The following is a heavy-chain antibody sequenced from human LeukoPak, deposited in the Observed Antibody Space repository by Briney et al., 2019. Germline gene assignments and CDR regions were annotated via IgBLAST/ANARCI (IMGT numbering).Heavy chain of an antibody. CDR3: ALFDGGY. D-gene: IGHD2-15*01. J-gene: IGHJ4*02. Sequence: SETLSLTCAVSGYSLSSGYYWGWIRQPPGKGLEWIGSIYHSGSTYYNPSLKSRVTISVDTSKNQFSLKLSSVTAAGTAVYYCALFDGGYWGQGTLVTVSS. V-gene: IGHV4-38-2*01. CDR1: GYSLSSGYY. CDR2: IYHSGST.